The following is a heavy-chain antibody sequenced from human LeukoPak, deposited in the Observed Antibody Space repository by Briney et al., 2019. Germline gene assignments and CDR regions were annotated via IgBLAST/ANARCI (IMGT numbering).Heavy chain of an antibody. J-gene: IGHJ4*02. CDR3: ARSPPHSSGWTWVFDY. CDR2: ISYDGSNK. Sequence: GGSLRLSCAASRFTFSSYAMHWVRQAPGKGLEWVAVISYDGSNKYYADSVKGRFTISRDNSKNTLYLQMNSLRAEDTAVYYCARSPPHSSGWTWVFDYWGQGTLVTVSS. D-gene: IGHD6-19*01. V-gene: IGHV3-30-3*01. CDR1: RFTFSSYA.